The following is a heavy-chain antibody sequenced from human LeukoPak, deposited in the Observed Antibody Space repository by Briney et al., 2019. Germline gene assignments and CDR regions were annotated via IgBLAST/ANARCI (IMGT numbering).Heavy chain of an antibody. CDR1: GYSFTSFE. CDR3: ASGLQWPGFDY. D-gene: IGHD4-11*01. CDR2: ISAYNGHT. V-gene: IGHV1-18*01. Sequence: ASVKVSCKASGYSFTSFEVNWVRQAPGQGLEWMGWISAYNGHTKFAQKFRGRVTMTTDTSTTTAYLELRSLRSDDTDVYYCASGLQWPGFDYWGQGTPVTVSS. J-gene: IGHJ4*02.